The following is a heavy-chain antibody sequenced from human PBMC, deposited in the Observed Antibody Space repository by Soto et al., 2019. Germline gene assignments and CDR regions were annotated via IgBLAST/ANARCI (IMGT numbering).Heavy chain of an antibody. J-gene: IGHJ3*02. Sequence: VQLVESGGGLVQPGGSLRLSCAASGFTVSSNYMSWVRQAPGKGLEWVSVIYSGGSTYYADSVKGRFTISRHNSKNTLYLQMNSLRAEDTAVYYCARAPGYCSGGSCDDAFDIWGQGTMVTVSS. CDR2: IYSGGST. CDR1: GFTVSSNY. D-gene: IGHD2-15*01. V-gene: IGHV3-53*04. CDR3: ARAPGYCSGGSCDDAFDI.